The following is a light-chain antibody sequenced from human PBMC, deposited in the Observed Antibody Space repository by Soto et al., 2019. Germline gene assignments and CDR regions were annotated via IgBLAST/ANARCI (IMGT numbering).Light chain of an antibody. J-gene: IGLJ1*01. Sequence: SVLTQPPSVSGAPGQRVTISCTGSSSNIGAGYDVHWYQQLPGRAPRLLIYANNNRPSGVPDRFSGSRSGTSASLAITGLQAEDEADYSCQSYDSSLSGFYVFGTGTKVTVL. CDR2: ANN. CDR3: QSYDSSLSGFYV. V-gene: IGLV1-40*01. CDR1: SSNIGAGYD.